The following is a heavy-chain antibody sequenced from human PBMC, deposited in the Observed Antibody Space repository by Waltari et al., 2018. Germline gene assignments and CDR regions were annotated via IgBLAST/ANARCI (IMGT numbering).Heavy chain of an antibody. CDR3: VRGVALLNQNWFDP. V-gene: IGHV4-39*07. D-gene: IGHD5-12*01. Sequence: QLQLQESGPGLVKPSETLSLTCPVSGGSISSSSYYWGWIRQPPGRGLEGIGSIYYRGSTYYNPSLKSRGTISVDTSKNQFALKLSSVTAADTAVYYCVRGVALLNQNWFDPWGQGTLVTVSS. CDR1: GGSISSSSYY. CDR2: IYYRGST. J-gene: IGHJ5*02.